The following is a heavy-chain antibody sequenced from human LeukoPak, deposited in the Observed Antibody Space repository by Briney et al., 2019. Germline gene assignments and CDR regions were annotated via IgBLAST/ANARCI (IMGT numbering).Heavy chain of an antibody. V-gene: IGHV4-31*03. D-gene: IGHD5-18*01. CDR2: INHSGST. CDR3: AREWDTAMVTYPRDY. J-gene: IGHJ4*02. CDR1: GGSISSGGYY. Sequence: PSQTLSLTCTVSGGSISSGGYYWSWIRQHPGKGLEWIGEINHSGSTNYNPSLKSRVTISVDTSKNQFSLKLSSVTAADTAVYYCAREWDTAMVTYPRDYWGQGTLVTVSS.